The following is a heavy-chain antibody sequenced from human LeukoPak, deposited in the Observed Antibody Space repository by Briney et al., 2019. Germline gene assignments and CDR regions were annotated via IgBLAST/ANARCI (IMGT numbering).Heavy chain of an antibody. V-gene: IGHV4-59*01. J-gene: IGHJ3*02. Sequence: PSETLSLTCTVSGGSISSYYWSWIRQPPGKGLEWIGYIYYSGSTNYNPSLKSRVTISVDTSKNQFSLKLSSVTAADTAVYYCARTDCSGSSCYPAENAFDIWGQGTMVTVSS. CDR3: ARTDCSGSSCYPAENAFDI. CDR2: IYYSGST. D-gene: IGHD2-15*01. CDR1: GGSISSYY.